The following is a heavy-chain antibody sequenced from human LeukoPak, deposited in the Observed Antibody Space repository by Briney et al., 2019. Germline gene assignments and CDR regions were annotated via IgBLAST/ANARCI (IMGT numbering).Heavy chain of an antibody. CDR3: ARGRDGYIPYNWFDP. D-gene: IGHD5-24*01. J-gene: IGHJ5*02. Sequence: VASVKVSCKASGYTFTGYYMHWVRQAPGQGLEWIGWINPNSGGTNYAQKFQGRVTMTRDTSISTAYMELSRLRSEDMAVYYCARGRDGYIPYNWFDPWGQGTLVTVSS. CDR2: INPNSGGT. CDR1: GYTFTGYY. V-gene: IGHV1-2*02.